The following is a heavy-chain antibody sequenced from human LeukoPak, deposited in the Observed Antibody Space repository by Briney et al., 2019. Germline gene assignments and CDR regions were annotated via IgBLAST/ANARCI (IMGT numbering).Heavy chain of an antibody. CDR1: GLAFSAYK. CDR2: ISTDGYTT. J-gene: IGHJ4*02. CDR3: VVGGSPGY. D-gene: IGHD2-15*01. V-gene: IGHV3-74*01. Sequence: GGSLRLSCAASGLAFSAYKMHWVRHAPRKGLVWVSRISTDGYTTDYADFVQGRFTASRDNTKNTWSLEMNSLRAEDTAVYYCVVGGSPGYWGQGTLATVSS.